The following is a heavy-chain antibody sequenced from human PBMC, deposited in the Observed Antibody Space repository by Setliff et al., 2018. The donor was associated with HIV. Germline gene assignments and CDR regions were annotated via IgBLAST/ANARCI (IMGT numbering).Heavy chain of an antibody. CDR2: INHRGST. V-gene: IGHV4-34*01. Sequence: PSETLSLTCAVYGGSFSGYYWSWIRQSPGKGLEWIGEINHRGSTNYSPSLKIRALISADTSKNQFSLRLTSVTAADTAIYYCGRAQIAARRPFDYWGLGTLVTVSS. J-gene: IGHJ4*02. CDR1: GGSFSGYY. CDR3: GRAQIAARRPFDY. D-gene: IGHD6-6*01.